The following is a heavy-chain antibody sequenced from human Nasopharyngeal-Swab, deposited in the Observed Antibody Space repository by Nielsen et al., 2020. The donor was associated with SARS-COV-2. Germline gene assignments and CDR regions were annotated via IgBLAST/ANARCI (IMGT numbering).Heavy chain of an antibody. V-gene: IGHV4-59*12. Sequence: SETLSLTCTVSGGSISSYYWSRIRQPPGKGLEWIGYIYYSGSTNYNPSLKSRVTISVDTSKNQFSLKLSSVTAADTAVYYCASRRPRARGHFDYWGQGTLVTVSS. J-gene: IGHJ4*02. CDR1: GGSISSYY. CDR2: IYYSGST. D-gene: IGHD6-6*01. CDR3: ASRRPRARGHFDY.